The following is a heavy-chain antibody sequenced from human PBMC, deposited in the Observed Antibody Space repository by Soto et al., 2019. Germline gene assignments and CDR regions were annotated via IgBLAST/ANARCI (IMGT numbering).Heavy chain of an antibody. V-gene: IGHV1-2*04. CDR3: AREGIRIRYFDWLSPETNWFDP. D-gene: IGHD3-9*01. CDR1: GYSFTGNS. J-gene: IGHJ5*02. CDR2: INPNNGGT. Sequence: ASVKVSCKASGYSFTGNSMHWVRQAPGQGLEWMGWINPNNGGTNYAQRFRGWVTMTRDTSVSTAYMDLNRLKSDDTAVYYCAREGIRIRYFDWLSPETNWFDPWGQGTLVTVSS.